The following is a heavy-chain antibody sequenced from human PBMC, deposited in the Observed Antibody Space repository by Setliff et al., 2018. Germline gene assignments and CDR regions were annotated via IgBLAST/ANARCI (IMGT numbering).Heavy chain of an antibody. CDR2: IKEDGSEK. CDR3: VRDRWKVVVNRGDDAFDL. CDR1: RFTFSNYW. Sequence: GESLTISCAASRFTFSNYWMSWVRQAPGKGLEWVANIKEDGSEKHYVDSVKGRFTISRDNAKNSLDLQMDSLRAEDTAVYYCVRDRWKVVVNRGDDAFDLWGQGTMVTVSS. D-gene: IGHD2-15*01. V-gene: IGHV3-7*01. J-gene: IGHJ3*01.